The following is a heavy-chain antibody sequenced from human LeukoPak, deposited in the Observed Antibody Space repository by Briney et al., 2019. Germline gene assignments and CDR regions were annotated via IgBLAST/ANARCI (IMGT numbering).Heavy chain of an antibody. D-gene: IGHD3-10*01. V-gene: IGHV1-18*01. J-gene: IGHJ4*02. CDR1: GYTFTSYG. Sequence: PWASVKVSCKASGYTFTSYGISWLRQAPGQGLEWMGWISAYNGNTNYAHKLQGRVTMTTDTSTSTAYMELGSLRSDDTAVYYCASVLNMVRGVQNDYWGQGTLVTVSS. CDR3: ASVLNMVRGVQNDY. CDR2: ISAYNGNT.